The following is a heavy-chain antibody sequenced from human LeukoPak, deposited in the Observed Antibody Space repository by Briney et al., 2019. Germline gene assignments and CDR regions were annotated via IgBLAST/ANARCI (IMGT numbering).Heavy chain of an antibody. CDR1: GFTFSRYA. D-gene: IGHD4-17*01. CDR2: LGVSVSGSGGST. J-gene: IGHJ4*02. Sequence: GGSLRLSCAASGFTFSRYAMSWVRQAPGKGLEWVSALGVSVSGSGGSTYYADSVKGRFTISRDNSKNTLYLQMNSLRAEDTAVYYCAKTLTYYFDYWGQGTLVTVSS. V-gene: IGHV3-23*01. CDR3: AKTLTYYFDY.